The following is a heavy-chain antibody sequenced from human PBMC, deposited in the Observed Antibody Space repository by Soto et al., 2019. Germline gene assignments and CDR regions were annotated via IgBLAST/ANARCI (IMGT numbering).Heavy chain of an antibody. CDR3: ARGRVDYYGSGSYPRDAFDI. CDR1: GGSISSGGYY. CDR2: IYYSGST. J-gene: IGHJ3*02. D-gene: IGHD3-10*01. Sequence: SETLSLTCTVSGGSISSGGYYWSWIRQHPGKGLEWIGYIYYSGSTYYNPSLKSRVTISVDTSKNQFSLKLSSVTAADTAVYYCARGRVDYYGSGSYPRDAFDIWGQGTMVTVSS. V-gene: IGHV4-31*03.